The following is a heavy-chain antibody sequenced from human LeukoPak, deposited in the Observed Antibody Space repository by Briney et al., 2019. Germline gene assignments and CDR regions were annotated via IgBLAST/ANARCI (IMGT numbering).Heavy chain of an antibody. CDR2: ISYDGSNK. CDR3: ARSEGGSGCYWGIY. CDR1: GFTFVNYA. J-gene: IGHJ4*02. Sequence: GGSLRLSCAASGFTFVNYAMHWVRQAPGKGLEWVALISYDGSNKYYADSVKGRFTISRDNSKNTLYLQMNSLRPEDSAVYYCARSEGGSGCYWGIYWGQGTLVTVSS. D-gene: IGHD6-19*01. V-gene: IGHV3-30-3*01.